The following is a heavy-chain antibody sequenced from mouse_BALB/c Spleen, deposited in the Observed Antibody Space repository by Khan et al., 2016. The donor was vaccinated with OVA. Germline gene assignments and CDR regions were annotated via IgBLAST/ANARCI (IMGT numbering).Heavy chain of an antibody. Sequence: QVQLKQSGPGLVAHSQSLSITCTVSGFSFTSYGVHWVRQPPGKGLEWPGVIWAGGSTNYNSALMSRLSISKDNSKSQAFLQMNSLQTDDIAMYYCARVEDIWGQGTTLTVSS. J-gene: IGHJ2*01. CDR1: GFSFTSYG. CDR2: IWAGGST. CDR3: ARVEDI. V-gene: IGHV2-9*02. D-gene: IGHD1-3*01.